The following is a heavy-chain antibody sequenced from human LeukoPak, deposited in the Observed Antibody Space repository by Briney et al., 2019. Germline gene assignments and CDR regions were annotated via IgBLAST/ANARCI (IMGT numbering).Heavy chain of an antibody. CDR3: ARGPQHSNEYYDFWSGYYIRPPDY. J-gene: IGHJ4*02. CDR1: GYTFTSYD. CDR2: MNPNSGNT. D-gene: IGHD3-3*01. Sequence: ASVKVSCKASGYTFTSYDINWVRQATGQGLEWMGWMNPNSGNTGYAQKFQGRVTMTRNTSISTAYMELSSLRSEDTAVYYCARGPQHSNEYYDFWSGYYIRPPDYWGQGTLVTVSS. V-gene: IGHV1-8*01.